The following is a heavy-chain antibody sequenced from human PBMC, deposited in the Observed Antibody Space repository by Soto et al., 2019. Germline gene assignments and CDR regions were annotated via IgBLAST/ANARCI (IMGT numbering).Heavy chain of an antibody. V-gene: IGHV3-30-3*01. CDR2: ISYDGSNK. Sequence: PGGSLRLSCAASGFTFSSYAMHWVRQAPGKGLEWVAVISYDGSNKYYADSVKGRFTISRDNSKNTLYLQMNSLRAEDTAVYYCARAVRYSSGWLYYYYYGMDVWGQGTTVTVS. CDR3: ARAVRYSSGWLYYYYYGMDV. D-gene: IGHD6-19*01. CDR1: GFTFSSYA. J-gene: IGHJ6*02.